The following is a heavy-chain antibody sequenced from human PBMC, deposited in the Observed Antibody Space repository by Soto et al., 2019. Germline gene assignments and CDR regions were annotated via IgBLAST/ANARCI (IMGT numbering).Heavy chain of an antibody. Sequence: AETLSLTCAFYGGSFSGYYWNWIRQPPGKGLEWIGEINHSGSTNYNPSLESRVIVSVDTSKNQFSLKLSSVTAADTAVYYCAGSYGDADYWGQGTLVTVSS. J-gene: IGHJ4*02. CDR2: INHSGST. CDR3: AGSYGDADY. V-gene: IGHV4-34*01. CDR1: GGSFSGYY. D-gene: IGHD4-17*01.